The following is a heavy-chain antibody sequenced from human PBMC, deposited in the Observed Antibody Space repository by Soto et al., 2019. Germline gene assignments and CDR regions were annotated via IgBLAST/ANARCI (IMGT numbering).Heavy chain of an antibody. Sequence: ASVKVSCKAYGYTFTGYYMHWVRQAPGQGLEWMGWINPNSGGTNYAQKFQGWVTMTRDTSISTAYMELSRLRSDDTAVYYCTRHDSNYDFWSGSPPRYGMDVWGQGTTVTVSS. J-gene: IGHJ6*02. D-gene: IGHD3-3*01. CDR1: GYTFTGYY. CDR2: INPNSGGT. CDR3: TRHDSNYDFWSGSPPRYGMDV. V-gene: IGHV1-2*04.